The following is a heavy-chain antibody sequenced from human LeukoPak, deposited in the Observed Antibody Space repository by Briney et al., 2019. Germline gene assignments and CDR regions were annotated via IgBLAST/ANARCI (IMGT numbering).Heavy chain of an antibody. CDR3: ARGPPLFDP. V-gene: IGHV3-48*01. CDR1: GFSFSSYS. Sequence: GGSLRLSCAASGFSFSSYSMNWVRQAPGRGLEWVSYISTTGSTIYYADSVKGRFTISRDNAKNSLYLQMDSLRAEDTAVYYCARGPPLFDPWGQGTLVTVSS. CDR2: ISTTGSTI. J-gene: IGHJ5*02. D-gene: IGHD3-16*02.